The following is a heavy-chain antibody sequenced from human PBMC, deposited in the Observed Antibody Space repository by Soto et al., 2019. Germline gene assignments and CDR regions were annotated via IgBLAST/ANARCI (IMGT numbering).Heavy chain of an antibody. D-gene: IGHD3-16*01. J-gene: IGHJ4*02. V-gene: IGHV5-51*01. CDR1: GYIIKNYW. Sequence: XESLKISCKASGYIIKNYWIGWVRQMPGQGLEWMGIIFPDDSDTRYSPSFQGHVTISVDKSISTAYVQWSSLKASDSAIYYCFRGGVTSRTFDYWGQGTLVTVSS. CDR3: FRGGVTSRTFDY. CDR2: IFPDDSDT.